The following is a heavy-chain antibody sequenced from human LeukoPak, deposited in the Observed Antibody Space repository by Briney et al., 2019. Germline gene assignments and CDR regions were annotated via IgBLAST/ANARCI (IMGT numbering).Heavy chain of an antibody. CDR2: IKEDGSVK. CDR3: ARGSGWLDP. V-gene: IGHV3-7*05. Sequence: TGGSLRLSCAASGFTFSNYWMSCVRQAPEKGLEWVANIKEDGSVKYYVDSVKGRFTISRDNAKNSLYLHMNSLRVEDRAVYYCARGSGWLDPWGQGTLVTVFS. J-gene: IGHJ5*02. CDR1: GFTFSNYW. D-gene: IGHD1-26*01.